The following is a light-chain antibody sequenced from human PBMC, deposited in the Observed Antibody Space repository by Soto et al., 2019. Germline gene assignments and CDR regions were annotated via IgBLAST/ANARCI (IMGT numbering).Light chain of an antibody. CDR1: QSVSSN. Sequence: EILMSQSPDTLSVSPGERATLSCRASQSVSSNLAWYQQKPGQAPRLLIYGASTRATGIPARFSGTGSGTDFTLTVSSLQSEDFAVYYCQQYDNWPQTFGQGSKLDI. CDR3: QQYDNWPQT. V-gene: IGKV3-15*01. J-gene: IGKJ1*01. CDR2: GAS.